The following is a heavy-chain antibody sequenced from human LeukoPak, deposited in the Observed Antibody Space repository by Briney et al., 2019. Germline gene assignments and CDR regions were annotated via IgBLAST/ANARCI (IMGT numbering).Heavy chain of an antibody. J-gene: IGHJ6*03. V-gene: IGHV1-18*01. CDR1: GYTFTSYG. D-gene: IGHD3-10*01. CDR3: AREYYGSAYYYMAV. Sequence: GASVKVSCKASGYTFTSYGISWVRQAPGQGLEGVGWISAYNGNRDYAQKLQGRVTMTTDTSTSTAYVELRSLSSDDTAVYYCAREYYGSAYYYMAVWGKGTTVTVSS. CDR2: ISAYNGNR.